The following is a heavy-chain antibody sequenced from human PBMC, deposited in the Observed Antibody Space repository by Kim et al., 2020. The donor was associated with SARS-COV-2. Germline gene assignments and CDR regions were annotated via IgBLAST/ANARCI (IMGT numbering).Heavy chain of an antibody. D-gene: IGHD2-2*01. J-gene: IGHJ3*02. CDR2: IYYSGST. Sequence: SETLSLTCTVSGGSISSSSYYWGWIRQPPGKGLEWIGSIYYSGSTYYNPSLKSRVTISVDTSKNQFSLKLSSVTAADTAVYYCAGLIVVVPAASETTFAFDIWGQGTMVTVSS. V-gene: IGHV4-39*01. CDR1: GGSISSSSYY. CDR3: AGLIVVVPAASETTFAFDI.